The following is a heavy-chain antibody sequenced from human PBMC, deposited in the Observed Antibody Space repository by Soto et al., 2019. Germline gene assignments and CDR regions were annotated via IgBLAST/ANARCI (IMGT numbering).Heavy chain of an antibody. CDR2: ISGSGGST. J-gene: IGHJ4*02. Sequence: EVQLLESGGGLVQPGGSLRLSCAASGFTFSSYAMSWVRQAPGKGLEWVSAISGSGGSTYYADSVKGRFTISRDNSKNTLYLQMKSLRAEDTAVYYCAKDGPDIVLMVYARKYYFDYWGQGTLVTVSS. D-gene: IGHD2-8*01. CDR3: AKDGPDIVLMVYARKYYFDY. CDR1: GFTFSSYA. V-gene: IGHV3-23*01.